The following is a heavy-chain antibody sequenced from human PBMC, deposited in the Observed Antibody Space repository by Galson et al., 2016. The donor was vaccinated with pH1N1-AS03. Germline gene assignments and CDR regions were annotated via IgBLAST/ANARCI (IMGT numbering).Heavy chain of an antibody. CDR2: INPSHGNT. Sequence: SVKVSCKASGYTFTSYYIHWVRQAPGQGREWMGIINPSHGNTNYAQRFQGRVTMTRDTSTSTVYMELSSLRSDDTAVYYCARVSAGLTGYYYAMDVWGQGTTVTVSS. D-gene: IGHD4/OR15-4a*01. J-gene: IGHJ6*02. V-gene: IGHV1-46*01. CDR1: GYTFTSYY. CDR3: ARVSAGLTGYYYAMDV.